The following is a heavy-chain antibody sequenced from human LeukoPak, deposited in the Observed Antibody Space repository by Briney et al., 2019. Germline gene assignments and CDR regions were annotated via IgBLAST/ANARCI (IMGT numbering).Heavy chain of an antibody. CDR2: IYTSGST. J-gene: IGHJ4*02. CDR3: AREGHCSSTSCYGTNFSLDY. Sequence: SETLSLTCTVSGGSTSSYFWSWIRQPAGKGLEWIGRIYTSGSTNYNPSLKSRVTMSVDTSKNQFSLKLSSVTAADTAVYYCAREGHCSSTSCYGTNFSLDYWGQGTLVTVSS. D-gene: IGHD2-2*01. CDR1: GGSTSSYF. V-gene: IGHV4-4*07.